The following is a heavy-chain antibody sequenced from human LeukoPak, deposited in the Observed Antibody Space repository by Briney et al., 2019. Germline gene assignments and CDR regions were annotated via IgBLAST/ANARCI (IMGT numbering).Heavy chain of an antibody. CDR3: ARLCYDSSGYYCPLDY. Sequence: ASVKVSCKASGYTFTSYDINWVRQATGQGLEWMGWMNPNSGNTGYAQKFQGGVTITRNTSISTAYMELSSLRSEDTAVYYCARLCYDSSGYYCPLDYWGQGTLVTVSS. D-gene: IGHD3-22*01. CDR2: MNPNSGNT. J-gene: IGHJ4*02. CDR1: GYTFTSYD. V-gene: IGHV1-8*03.